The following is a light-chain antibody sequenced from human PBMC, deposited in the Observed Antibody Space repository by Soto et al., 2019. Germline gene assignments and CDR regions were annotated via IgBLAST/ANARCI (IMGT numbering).Light chain of an antibody. V-gene: IGKV3-15*01. CDR1: QSVSSN. J-gene: IGKJ1*01. Sequence: EIVLTQSPGTLSLSSGERVILSCRASQSVSSNLAWYQQKPGQAPRLLTYGASTRATGIPARFSGSGSGTEFTLTISSLQPEDFAVYYCQQYYNWPRTFGQGTKVDIK. CDR3: QQYYNWPRT. CDR2: GAS.